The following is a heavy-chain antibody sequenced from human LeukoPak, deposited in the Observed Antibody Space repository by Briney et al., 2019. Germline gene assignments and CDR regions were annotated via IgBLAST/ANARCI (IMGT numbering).Heavy chain of an antibody. CDR2: INPSGGST. CDR3: ARVRFKQQLDFDY. D-gene: IGHD6-13*01. V-gene: IGHV1-46*01. CDR1: GYTFTSYY. Sequence: ASVKVSCKASGYTFTSYYMHWVRQAPGQGLEWMGIINPSGGSTSYAQKFQGRVTMTRDTSISTAYMEVSRLRSDDTAVYYCARVRFKQQLDFDYWGQGTLVTVSS. J-gene: IGHJ4*02.